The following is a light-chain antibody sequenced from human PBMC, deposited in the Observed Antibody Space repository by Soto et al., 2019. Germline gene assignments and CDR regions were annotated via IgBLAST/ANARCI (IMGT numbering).Light chain of an antibody. CDR1: QSVPNNY. Sequence: EIVLTQSPDTLSLSAGERATISSRGSQSVPNNYLAWYLQKPGQAPKVLIYAAYNRATGIPDRFSGSGSGTDFTLTIRRLEPEDFAVFYCQQYGGGPWTFGQGTKVDIK. CDR3: QQYGGGPWT. V-gene: IGKV3-20*01. J-gene: IGKJ1*01. CDR2: AAY.